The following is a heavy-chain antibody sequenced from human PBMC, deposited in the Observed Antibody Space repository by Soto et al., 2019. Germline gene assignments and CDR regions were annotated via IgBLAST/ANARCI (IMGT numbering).Heavy chain of an antibody. J-gene: IGHJ6*02. CDR2: INAGNGNT. CDR3: ASSYYYDSSGSSSLYYYYGMDV. V-gene: IGHV1-3*01. Sequence: QVQLVQSGAEVKKPGASVKVSCKASGYTFTSYAMHWVRQAPGQRLEWMGWINAGNGNTKYSQMFQGRVTITRDTSASTAYMELSSLRSEDTAVYYCASSYYYDSSGSSSLYYYYGMDVWGQVTTVTVSS. D-gene: IGHD3-22*01. CDR1: GYTFTSYA.